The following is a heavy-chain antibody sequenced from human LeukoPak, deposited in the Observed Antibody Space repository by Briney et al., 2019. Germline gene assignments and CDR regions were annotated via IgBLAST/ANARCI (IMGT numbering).Heavy chain of an antibody. CDR1: GGSINGYY. Sequence: PSETLSLTCTVSGGSINGYYWSWIRQPPGKGLEWIGYVYYSGSTDCNPSLRSRVTISVDTPKNQFSLKLSSVTAADTAVYYCARHLHYGGKPFDYWGQGALVTVSS. V-gene: IGHV4-59*08. D-gene: IGHD4-23*01. CDR2: VYYSGST. CDR3: ARHLHYGGKPFDY. J-gene: IGHJ4*02.